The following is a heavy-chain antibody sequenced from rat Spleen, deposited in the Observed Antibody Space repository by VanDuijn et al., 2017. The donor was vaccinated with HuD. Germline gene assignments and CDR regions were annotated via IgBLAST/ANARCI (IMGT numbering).Heavy chain of an antibody. CDR2: INSAGRN. J-gene: IGHJ3*01. CDR1: GHSITNGYR. CDR3: ARPPLIYYGGSSNWFAY. D-gene: IGHD1-11*01. V-gene: IGHV3-3*01. Sequence: EVQLQESGPGLVKPSQSLSLTCSVTGHSITNGYRWNWIRKFPGNKLEWMGYINSAGRNNYNPSLKSRISLTRDTSKNQFFLQVNSVTTEDTATYYCARPPLIYYGGSSNWFAYWGQGTLVTVSS.